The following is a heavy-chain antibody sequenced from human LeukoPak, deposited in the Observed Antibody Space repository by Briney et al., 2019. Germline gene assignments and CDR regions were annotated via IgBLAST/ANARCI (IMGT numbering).Heavy chain of an antibody. Sequence: SETLSLTCTVSGGSISSYYWSWIRQPPGKGLEWIGYIYYSGSTNYNPSLKSRVTISVDTSKNQFSLKLSSVTAADTAVYYCARLRYSSSGGWFDPWGQGTLVTVSS. CDR3: ARLRYSSSGGWFDP. CDR2: IYYSGST. D-gene: IGHD6-13*01. V-gene: IGHV4-59*08. CDR1: GGSISSYY. J-gene: IGHJ5*02.